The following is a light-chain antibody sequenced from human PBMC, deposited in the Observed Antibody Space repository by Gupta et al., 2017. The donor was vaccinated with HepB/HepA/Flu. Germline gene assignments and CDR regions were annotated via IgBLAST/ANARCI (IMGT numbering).Light chain of an antibody. V-gene: IGLV2-14*03. Sequence: QSALTQPASVSGSPGQSITISCTGTSSDVGGYNYVSWYQQHPGKVPKLMMYDVSNRPSGVSNRFSGSKSGNTASLTLSGLQAEDEADYYCSSYTTTTTVVFGGGTKLTVL. CDR3: SSYTTTTTVV. CDR1: SSDVGGYNY. J-gene: IGLJ2*01. CDR2: DVS.